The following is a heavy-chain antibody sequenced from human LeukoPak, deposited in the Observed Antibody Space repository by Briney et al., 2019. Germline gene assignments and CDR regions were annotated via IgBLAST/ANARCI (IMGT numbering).Heavy chain of an antibody. D-gene: IGHD4-17*01. CDR2: ISSSSNHI. Sequence: GGSLRLSCAASGFTFSSYWMSWVRQAPGKGLEWVSSISSSSNHIYYADSVKGRFTISRDNAKNSLYLQMNSLRAEDTAVYYCARNYGNWGQGTLVTVSS. V-gene: IGHV3-21*01. CDR3: ARNYGN. CDR1: GFTFSSYW. J-gene: IGHJ4*02.